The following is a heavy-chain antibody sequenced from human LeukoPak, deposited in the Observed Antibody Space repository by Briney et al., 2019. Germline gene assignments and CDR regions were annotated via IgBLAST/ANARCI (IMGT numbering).Heavy chain of an antibody. V-gene: IGHV4-34*01. CDR2: IKHSGST. Sequence: SETLSLTCAVYGGSFSGYYWSWIRQPPGKGLEWIGGIKHSGSTNYNPSLKSRVTISVDTSKNQFSLKLSSVTAADTAVYYCARGGYCSGGSCYGGGFDYWGQGTLVTVSS. D-gene: IGHD2-15*01. CDR1: GGSFSGYY. CDR3: ARGGYCSGGSCYGGGFDY. J-gene: IGHJ4*02.